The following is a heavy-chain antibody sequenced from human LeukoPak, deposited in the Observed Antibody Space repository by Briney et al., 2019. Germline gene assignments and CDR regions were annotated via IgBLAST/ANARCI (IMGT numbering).Heavy chain of an antibody. CDR1: GFNFRNYA. CDR2: IGSRGDTT. CDR3: AKDVGYFETLDY. V-gene: IGHV3-23*01. D-gene: IGHD3-9*01. Sequence: PGGSLRLSCVVSGFNFRNYAMSWVRQAPGNGLEWVSGIGSRGDTTYYTDPVKGRVTISRDNSRDTLYLEFNSLRAEDTAMYYCAKDVGYFETLDYWGLGTLVTVSS. J-gene: IGHJ4*01.